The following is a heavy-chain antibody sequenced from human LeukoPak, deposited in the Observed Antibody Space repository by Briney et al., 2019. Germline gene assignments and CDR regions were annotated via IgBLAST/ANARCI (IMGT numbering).Heavy chain of an antibody. V-gene: IGHV4-39*01. CDR2: IYYTGTT. D-gene: IGHD3-22*01. Sequence: PSETLSLTCTVSGGSISRSTYYWGWIRQPPGKGLEWIANIYYTGTTLYNPSLRSRVTISVDTSENQFSLKLSSVTAADTAVYYCARVSGYYYVYFQHWGQGTLVTVSS. J-gene: IGHJ1*01. CDR3: ARVSGYYYVYFQH. CDR1: GGSISRSTYY.